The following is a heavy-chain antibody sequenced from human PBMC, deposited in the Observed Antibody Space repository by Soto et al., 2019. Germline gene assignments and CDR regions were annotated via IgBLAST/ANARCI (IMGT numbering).Heavy chain of an antibody. V-gene: IGHV4-34*01. Sequence: PSETLSLTCAVYGGSFSGYYWSWIRQPPGKGLEWIGEINHSGSTNYNPSLKSRVTISVDTSKNQFSLKLSSVTAADTAVYYCARGGDRGYYDAFDIWGQGTMVTVS. CDR2: INHSGST. J-gene: IGHJ3*02. CDR1: GGSFSGYY. CDR3: ARGGDRGYYDAFDI. D-gene: IGHD5-12*01.